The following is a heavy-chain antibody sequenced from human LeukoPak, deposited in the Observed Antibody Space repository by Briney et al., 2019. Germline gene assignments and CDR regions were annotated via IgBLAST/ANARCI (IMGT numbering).Heavy chain of an antibody. Sequence: GGSLRLSCVASGFTFSNYGMNWVRQAPGKGLEWVSGIVGSGVTTYYADSVKGRFTISRDNSKSTLYLQLNSLRAEDTAIYYCATYRQVLLPFESWGQGTLVTVSS. CDR1: GFTFSNYG. J-gene: IGHJ4*02. D-gene: IGHD2-8*02. V-gene: IGHV3-23*01. CDR3: ATYRQVLLPFES. CDR2: IVGSGVTT.